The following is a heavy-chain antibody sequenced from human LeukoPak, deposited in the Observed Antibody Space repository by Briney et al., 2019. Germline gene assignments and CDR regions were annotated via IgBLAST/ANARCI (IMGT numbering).Heavy chain of an antibody. J-gene: IGHJ4*02. Sequence: SETLSLTCTVSGYSISSGYYWGWIRQPPGKGLEWIGSIYHSGSTYYNPSLKSRVTISVDTSKNQFSLKLSSVTAADTAVYYCASVAVAGPTYYYDSSGYSFPDYWGQGTLVTVSS. V-gene: IGHV4-38-2*02. CDR3: ASVAVAGPTYYYDSSGYSFPDY. CDR2: IYHSGST. D-gene: IGHD3-22*01. CDR1: GYSISSGYY.